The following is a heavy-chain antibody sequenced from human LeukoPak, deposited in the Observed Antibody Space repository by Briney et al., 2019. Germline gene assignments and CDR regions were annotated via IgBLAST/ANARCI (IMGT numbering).Heavy chain of an antibody. D-gene: IGHD6-19*01. Sequence: PGGSLRLSCAASGFTFSSYAMSWVRQAPGKGLEWVSAISGSGGSTYYGDSVKGRFTISRDNSKNTLYLQMNSLRAEDTAVYYCAKGQYSSGWSEFDYWGQGTLVTVSS. CDR1: GFTFSSYA. CDR2: ISGSGGST. J-gene: IGHJ4*02. CDR3: AKGQYSSGWSEFDY. V-gene: IGHV3-23*01.